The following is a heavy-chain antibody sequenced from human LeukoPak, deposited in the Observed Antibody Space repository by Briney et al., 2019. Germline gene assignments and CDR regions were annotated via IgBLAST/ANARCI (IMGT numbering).Heavy chain of an antibody. V-gene: IGHV4-39*07. CDR2: MYYSGST. D-gene: IGHD3-22*01. J-gene: IGHJ4*02. CDR3: ATDSSGYQTFDY. CDR1: GGSISSSSYY. Sequence: PSETLSLTCTVSGGSISSSSYYWGWIRQPPGKGLEWIGSMYYSGSTYYNPSLKSRVAISVDTSKNQFSLKLSSMTAADTAVYYCATDSSGYQTFDYWGQGTLVTVSS.